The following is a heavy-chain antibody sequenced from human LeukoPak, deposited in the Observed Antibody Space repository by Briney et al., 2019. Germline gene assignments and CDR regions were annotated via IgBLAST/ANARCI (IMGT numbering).Heavy chain of an antibody. CDR1: GFTFSNYE. CDR3: ARHSSGYYYDFDY. Sequence: GGSLRLSCAASGFTFSNYEMNWVRQAPGKGLEWVSYISSSGSTIYYADSVKGRFTISRDNAKNSLYLQMNSLRAEDTAVYYCARHSSGYYYDFDYWGQGTLVTVSS. V-gene: IGHV3-48*03. D-gene: IGHD3-22*01. CDR2: ISSSGSTI. J-gene: IGHJ4*02.